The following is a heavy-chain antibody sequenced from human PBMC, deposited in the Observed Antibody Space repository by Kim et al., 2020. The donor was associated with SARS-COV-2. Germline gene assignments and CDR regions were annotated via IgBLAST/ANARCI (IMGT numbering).Heavy chain of an antibody. CDR3: ARVGWELPNGGFDY. Sequence: ASVKVSCKASGYTFTSYAMHWVRQAPGQRLEWMGWINAGNGNTKYSQKFQGRVTITRDTSASTAYMELSSLRSEDTAVYYCARVGWELPNGGFDYWGQGTLVTVSS. CDR1: GYTFTSYA. J-gene: IGHJ4*02. V-gene: IGHV1-3*01. CDR2: INAGNGNT. D-gene: IGHD1-26*01.